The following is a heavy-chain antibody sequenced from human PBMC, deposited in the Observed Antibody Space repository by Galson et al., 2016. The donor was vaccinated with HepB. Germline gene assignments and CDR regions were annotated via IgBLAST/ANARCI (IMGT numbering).Heavy chain of an antibody. D-gene: IGHD2-2*01. J-gene: IGHJ5*02. V-gene: IGHV4-31*11. CDR2: IYYSGST. CDR1: GGSIISGDHY. Sequence: TLSLTCAVSGGSIISGDHYWSWIRQHPGKGLEWLGFIYYSGSTYYNPSLKTRISISLDTSKNHFSLRLTSVTVADTAVYYCARARYCTRTTCLNWFDPWGQGTLVTVSS. CDR3: ARARYCTRTTCLNWFDP.